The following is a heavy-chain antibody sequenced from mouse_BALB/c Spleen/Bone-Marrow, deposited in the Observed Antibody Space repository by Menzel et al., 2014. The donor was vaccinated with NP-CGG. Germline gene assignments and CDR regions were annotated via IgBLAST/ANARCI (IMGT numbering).Heavy chain of an antibody. CDR2: IDPANGNT. D-gene: IGHD2-14*01. CDR3: ASYRLRTYFDY. J-gene: IGHJ2*01. CDR1: GFNIKDTY. Sequence: VQLKESGAELVKPGASVRLSCTASGFNIKDTYIHWVKQRPEQGLEWIGRIDPANGNTKYDPNFQGKATITADTSSNTAYLQLSSLTSEDAAVYFCASYRLRTYFDYWGQGTTLTVSA. V-gene: IGHV14-3*02.